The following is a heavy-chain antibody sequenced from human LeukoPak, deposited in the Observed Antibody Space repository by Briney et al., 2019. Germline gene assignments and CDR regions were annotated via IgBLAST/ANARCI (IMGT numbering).Heavy chain of an antibody. J-gene: IGHJ4*02. CDR1: GFSFSTYS. CDR3: ARWYSSGWYSDY. D-gene: IGHD6-19*01. V-gene: IGHV3-21*06. Sequence: GGSLRPSCAASGFSFSTYSMIWVRQAPGKGLEWVSSVSDTSENIYYADSVRGRFTISRDNAKNTVYLQMNSLRAEDTAVYYCARWYSSGWYSDYWGQGTLVTVSS. CDR2: VSDTSENI.